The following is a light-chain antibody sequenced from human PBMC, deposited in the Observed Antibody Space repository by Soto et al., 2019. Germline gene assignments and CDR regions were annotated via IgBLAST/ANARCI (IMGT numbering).Light chain of an antibody. V-gene: IGKV3-15*01. CDR2: DAS. CDR3: QQSNNWPKT. Sequence: EVVMTQSPDTLSVSPGETATLSCRASQSVGSNLAWYQQKPGQAPRLLISDASTRAAGLPARFSGSGSGTEFTLAITCLQSEDFAVYYCQQSNNWPKTFGEGTKV. CDR1: QSVGSN. J-gene: IGKJ1*01.